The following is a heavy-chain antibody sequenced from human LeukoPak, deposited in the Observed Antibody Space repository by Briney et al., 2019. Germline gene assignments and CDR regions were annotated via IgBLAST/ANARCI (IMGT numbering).Heavy chain of an antibody. Sequence: SQTLSLTCTVSGGSISSGSYYWSWIRQPAGGTLEWIGSLYYTGDTYYNPSLSSRVAMSIDTSNNQFSLKLSSLTAADTAVYYCARDRGHYSSSWYTWFDPWGQGILVTVSS. CDR2: LYYTGDT. J-gene: IGHJ5*02. D-gene: IGHD6-13*01. CDR3: ARDRGHYSSSWYTWFDP. CDR1: GGSISSGSYY. V-gene: IGHV4-39*07.